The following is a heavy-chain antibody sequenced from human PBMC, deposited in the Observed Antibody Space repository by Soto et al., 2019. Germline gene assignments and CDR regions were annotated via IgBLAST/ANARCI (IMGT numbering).Heavy chain of an antibody. J-gene: IGHJ6*02. CDR3: ARGPIVVVVAATYYYYGMDV. V-gene: IGHV1-3*01. Sequence: ASVKVSCKASGYTFTSYAMHCVRQAPGQRLEWMGWINAGNGNTKYSQKFQGRVTITRDTSASTAYMELSSLRSEDTAVYYCARGPIVVVVAATYYYYGMDVWGQGTTVTVSS. CDR2: INAGNGNT. CDR1: GYTFTSYA. D-gene: IGHD2-15*01.